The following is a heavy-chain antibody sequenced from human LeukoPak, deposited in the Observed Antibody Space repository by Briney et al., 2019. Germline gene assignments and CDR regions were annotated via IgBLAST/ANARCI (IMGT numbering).Heavy chain of an antibody. CDR2: MNPNSGNT. Sequence: ASVKVSCKASGYTFTSYDINWVRQATGQGLEWMGWMNPNSGNTGYAQKFQGRVTMTRNTSISTAYMELSSLRSEDTAVYYCARGSRDGYNFNCWGQGTLVTVSS. J-gene: IGHJ4*02. V-gene: IGHV1-8*01. CDR3: ARGSRDGYNFNC. D-gene: IGHD5-24*01. CDR1: GYTFTSYD.